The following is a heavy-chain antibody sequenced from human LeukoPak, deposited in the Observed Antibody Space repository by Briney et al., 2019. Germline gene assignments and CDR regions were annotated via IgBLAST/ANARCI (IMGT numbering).Heavy chain of an antibody. J-gene: IGHJ4*02. CDR3: ASGHYYDSSGYYSDY. V-gene: IGHV1-69*02. CDR2: IIPILGIA. D-gene: IGHD3-22*01. CDR1: GYIFTNYY. Sequence: GASVKVSCKASGYIFTNYYMHWVRQAPGQGLEWMGRIIPILGIANYAQKFQGRVTITADKSTSTAYMELSSLRSEDTAVYYCASGHYYDSSGYYSDYWGQGTLVTVSS.